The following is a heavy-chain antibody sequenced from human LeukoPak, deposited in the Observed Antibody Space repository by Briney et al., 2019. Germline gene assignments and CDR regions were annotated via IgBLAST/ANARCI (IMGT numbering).Heavy chain of an antibody. J-gene: IGHJ4*02. CDR3: AKDWPVSGDHYSPFDY. CDR1: GFTFICHA. CDR2: ISRSGTNT. V-gene: IGHV3-23*01. Sequence: GGSLRLSCAASGFTFICHAMSRVRPAPGMDLEWVAAISRSGTNTYTVAPVKGSFTISRDSSKNTLHLQMDSLRAEDTAVYFCAKDWPVSGDHYSPFDYRGQGTLATVSS. D-gene: IGHD4-11*01.